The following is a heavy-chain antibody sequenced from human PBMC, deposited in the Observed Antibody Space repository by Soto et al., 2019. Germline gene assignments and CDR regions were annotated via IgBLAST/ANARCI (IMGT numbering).Heavy chain of an antibody. D-gene: IGHD3-10*01. CDR3: TKGYYGSGSSYFDY. CDR2: ISWNSRSI. Sequence: EVQWVESGGGLVQPGGSLRLSCAASGFTVAESAMHWVRQAPGKGLEWVSGISWNSRSIDYADSVKVRFTISRDNAKNSLFLQMNSLRPEDTALYYCTKGYYGSGSSYFDYWSRGALVTVSS. V-gene: IGHV3-9*01. J-gene: IGHJ4*02. CDR1: GFTVAESA.